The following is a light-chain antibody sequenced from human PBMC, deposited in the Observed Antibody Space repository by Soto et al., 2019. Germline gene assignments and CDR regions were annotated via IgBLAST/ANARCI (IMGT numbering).Light chain of an antibody. Sequence: EIVLTQSPGALSFSPWERSTLSCRASQSFSSTYLAWYQQKPGQAPRLLTYGASSRATGIPDRFSGSGSGTAFALTISRLEPEYFAVYTCQLCGRSHWTFGQGTKVDIK. CDR2: GAS. CDR1: QSFSSTY. J-gene: IGKJ1*01. V-gene: IGKV3-20*01. CDR3: QLCGRSHWT.